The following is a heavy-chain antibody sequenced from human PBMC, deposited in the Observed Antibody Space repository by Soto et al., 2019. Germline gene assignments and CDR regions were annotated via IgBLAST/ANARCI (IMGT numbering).Heavy chain of an antibody. J-gene: IGHJ5*01. V-gene: IGHV3-30-3*01. CDR3: ARDALDVTKMVFVSPIDS. D-gene: IGHD2-8*01. Sequence: QVYLVESGGGVVQPGRSLRLSCAASGFMFRNHAMHWVRQAPGKGLDWVAVISFDGGNDFYADSVKGRFTISRDNSRNTLYLQMDSLRPEDPAVYYCARDALDVTKMVFVSPIDSWGQGALVTVSS. CDR1: GFMFRNHA. CDR2: ISFDGGND.